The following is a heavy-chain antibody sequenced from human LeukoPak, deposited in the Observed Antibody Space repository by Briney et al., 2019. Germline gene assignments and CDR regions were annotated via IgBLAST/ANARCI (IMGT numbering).Heavy chain of an antibody. Sequence: SETLSLTCSVSDDSISYYSWSWIRQAAGKGLEWIGRIYSSGSTNYNPSLRSRVTISVDTSKTQSSLKLSSVIAADTGVYYCARAPSGNANIPYFFDYWGQGTVVTVSS. CDR2: IYSSGST. V-gene: IGHV4-4*07. CDR1: DDSISYYS. CDR3: ARAPSGNANIPYFFDY. J-gene: IGHJ4*02.